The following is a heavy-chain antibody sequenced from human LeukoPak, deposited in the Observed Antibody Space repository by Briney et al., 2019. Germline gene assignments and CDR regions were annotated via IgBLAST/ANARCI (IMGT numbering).Heavy chain of an antibody. V-gene: IGHV3-30*02. Sequence: GGSLRLSCAAPGFTFSSYGMHWVRQAPGKGLEWVAFIRYDGSNKYYADSVKGRFTISRDNSKNTLYLHVNSLRAEDTAVYYCAKIRVVRGVPPIFDYWGQGTLVTVSS. D-gene: IGHD3-10*01. CDR3: AKIRVVRGVPPIFDY. CDR1: GFTFSSYG. J-gene: IGHJ4*02. CDR2: IRYDGSNK.